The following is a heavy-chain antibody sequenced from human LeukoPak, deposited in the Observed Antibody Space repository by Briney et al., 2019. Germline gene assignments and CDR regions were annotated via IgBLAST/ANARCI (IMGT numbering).Heavy chain of an antibody. CDR1: GFTFSSYA. CDR3: AKSLDYYYYYGMDV. V-gene: IGHV3-23*01. CDR2: ISGSGGST. Sequence: GGSLRLSCAASGFTFSSYAMSWVRQAPGKGLEWVSAISGSGGSTYYADSVKGRFTITRDNSKNTLYLQMNSLRAEDTAVYYCAKSLDYYYYYGMDVWGQGTTVTVSS. J-gene: IGHJ6*02.